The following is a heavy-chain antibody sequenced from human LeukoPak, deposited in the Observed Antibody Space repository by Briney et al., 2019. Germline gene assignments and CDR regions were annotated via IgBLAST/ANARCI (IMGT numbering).Heavy chain of an antibody. Sequence: SETLSLTCAVYGGSFSDYYWTWVRQPPGKGLEWIGEVNHRGTKRYNLSLKSRLTISIDTSKSQFFLKLSSVTAADTAKYYCARSYYYDGFDYSLGFWGQGTLVTVSS. CDR1: GGSFSDYY. D-gene: IGHD3-10*01. CDR3: ARSYYYDGFDYSLGF. CDR2: VNHRGTK. V-gene: IGHV4-34*01. J-gene: IGHJ4*02.